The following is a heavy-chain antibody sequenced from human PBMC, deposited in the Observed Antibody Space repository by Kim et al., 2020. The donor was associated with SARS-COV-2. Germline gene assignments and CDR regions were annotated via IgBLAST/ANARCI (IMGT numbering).Heavy chain of an antibody. V-gene: IGHV3-23*01. CDR1: GFTFSSYA. CDR3: AKGGDCSGGSCYRPPYFDY. CDR2: ISGSGGST. Sequence: GGSLRLSCAASGFTFSSYAMSWVRQAPGKGLEWVSAISGSGGSTYYADSVKGRFTISRDNSKNTLYLQMNSLRAEDTAVYYCAKGGDCSGGSCYRPPYFDYWGQGTLVTVSS. D-gene: IGHD2-15*01. J-gene: IGHJ4*02.